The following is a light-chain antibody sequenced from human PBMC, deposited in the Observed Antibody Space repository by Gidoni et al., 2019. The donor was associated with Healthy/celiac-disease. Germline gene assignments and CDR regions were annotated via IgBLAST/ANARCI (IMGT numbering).Light chain of an antibody. Sequence: ETVMPQFPATLSVSPGERATLPCRASQSVSSNLAWYQQKPGQAPRLLIYGASTRTTGIPARFSGSGSGTEFTLTISSLQSEDFAVYYCQQYNSWPPFTFGQGTQLEIK. CDR2: GAS. CDR3: QQYNSWPPFT. V-gene: IGKV3-15*01. J-gene: IGKJ5*01. CDR1: QSVSSN.